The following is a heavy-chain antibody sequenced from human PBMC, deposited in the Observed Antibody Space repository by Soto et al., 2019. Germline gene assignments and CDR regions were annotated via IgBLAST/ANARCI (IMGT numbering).Heavy chain of an antibody. CDR3: ARRYGGAFDI. CDR2: IYYSGST. J-gene: IGHJ3*02. V-gene: IGHV4-59*01. Sequence: QVQLQESGPGLVKPSETLSLTCTVSGGSISSYYWSWIRQPPGKGLEWIGYIYYSGSTNYNPSLKSRVTTSVDTSKNQFSLKLSSVTAADTAVYYCARRYGGAFDIWGQGTMVTVSS. CDR1: GGSISSYY. D-gene: IGHD3-10*01.